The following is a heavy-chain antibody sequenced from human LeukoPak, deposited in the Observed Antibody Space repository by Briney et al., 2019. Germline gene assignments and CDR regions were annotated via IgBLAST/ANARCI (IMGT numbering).Heavy chain of an antibody. CDR1: GFTFSSYA. D-gene: IGHD6-19*01. Sequence: GGSLRLSCAASGFTFSSYAMSWVRQAPGKGLEWVSTISGSGGSTYYADSVKGRFTISRDNSKNTLYLQMNSLRAEDTAVYYCARSLYSSGWYYFDYWGQGTLVTVSS. CDR3: ARSLYSSGWYYFDY. CDR2: ISGSGGST. V-gene: IGHV3-23*01. J-gene: IGHJ4*02.